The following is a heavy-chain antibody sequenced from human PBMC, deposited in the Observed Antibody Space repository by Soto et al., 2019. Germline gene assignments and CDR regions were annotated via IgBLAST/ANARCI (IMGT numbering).Heavy chain of an antibody. CDR2: INAGNGNT. CDR3: ARDPQYSSSAYYFDY. J-gene: IGHJ4*02. Sequence: QVQLVQSGAEVKKPGASVKVSCKASGYTFTSYAMHWVRQAPGQRLEWMGWINAGNGNTKYSQKFQGRVTITRDTSXITAYMELSSLRSEDTAVYYCARDPQYSSSAYYFDYWGQGTLVTVSS. D-gene: IGHD6-13*01. V-gene: IGHV1-3*01. CDR1: GYTFTSYA.